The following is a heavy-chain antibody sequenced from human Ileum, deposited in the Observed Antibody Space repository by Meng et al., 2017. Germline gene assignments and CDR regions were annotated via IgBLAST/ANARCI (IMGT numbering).Heavy chain of an antibody. Sequence: GGSLRLSCAASGFSFSTYAMSWIRQAPGKGLEWVSVISDSGGRIFYADSVKGRFIISRDNSKSTVYLQMNSLRAEDTAVYYCAKGGYSFGYNDFWGHGTLVTVSS. CDR1: GFSFSTYA. CDR3: AKGGYSFGYNDF. D-gene: IGHD5-18*01. V-gene: IGHV3-23*01. CDR2: ISDSGGRI. J-gene: IGHJ5*01.